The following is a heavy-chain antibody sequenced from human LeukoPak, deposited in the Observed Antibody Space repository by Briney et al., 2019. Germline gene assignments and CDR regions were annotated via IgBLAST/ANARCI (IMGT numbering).Heavy chain of an antibody. CDR2: IYYSGST. CDR1: GGSISSYY. Sequence: PSETLSLTCTVSGGSISSYYWSWIRQPPGKGLEWIGYIYYSGSTNYNPSLKSRATISVDTSKNQFSLKLSSVTAADTAVYYCAGSSLGDAFDIWGQGTMVTVSS. V-gene: IGHV4-59*01. D-gene: IGHD7-27*01. J-gene: IGHJ3*02. CDR3: AGSSLGDAFDI.